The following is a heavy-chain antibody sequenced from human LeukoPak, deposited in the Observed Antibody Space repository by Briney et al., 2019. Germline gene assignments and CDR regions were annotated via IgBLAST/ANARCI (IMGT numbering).Heavy chain of an antibody. Sequence: GRSLRLSCAASGFTFSSYGMHWVRQAPGKGLEWVAVIWDDASNKYYADSVKGRFTISRDNSKNTLYLQMNSPRAEDTAVYYCARAEVPAAIKSGAFDIWGQGTMVTVSS. D-gene: IGHD2-2*01. CDR1: GFTFSSYG. CDR2: IWDDASNK. V-gene: IGHV3-33*01. J-gene: IGHJ3*02. CDR3: ARAEVPAAIKSGAFDI.